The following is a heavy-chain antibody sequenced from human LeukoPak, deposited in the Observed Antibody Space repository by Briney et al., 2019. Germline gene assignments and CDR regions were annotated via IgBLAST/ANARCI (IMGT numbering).Heavy chain of an antibody. J-gene: IGHJ3*02. D-gene: IGHD3-16*01. CDR1: EFTFGDYS. CDR3: APTYYDHVWAFDI. Sequence: GGSLRLSCTGSEFTFGDYSMSWVRQAPGKGLEWVSFIRKKAYGGTTEYAASVKGRFTISRDDSRSIAYLQMNSLKTEDTAVYYCAPTYYDHVWAFDIWGQGTMVTVSS. V-gene: IGHV3-49*04. CDR2: IRKKAYGGTT.